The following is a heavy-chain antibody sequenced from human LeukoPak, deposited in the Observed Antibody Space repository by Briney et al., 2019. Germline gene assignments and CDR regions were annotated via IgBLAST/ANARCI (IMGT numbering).Heavy chain of an antibody. Sequence: SETLSLTCTVSGGSISSYYWSWIRQPPGKGLEWIGYIYYSGSTNYNPSLKSRVTISVDTSKNQFSLKLSSVAAADTAVYYCARERAHVQLERRWPMSFRWFDPWGQGTLVTVSS. J-gene: IGHJ5*02. CDR1: GGSISSYY. D-gene: IGHD1-1*01. V-gene: IGHV4-59*01. CDR3: ARERAHVQLERRWPMSFRWFDP. CDR2: IYYSGST.